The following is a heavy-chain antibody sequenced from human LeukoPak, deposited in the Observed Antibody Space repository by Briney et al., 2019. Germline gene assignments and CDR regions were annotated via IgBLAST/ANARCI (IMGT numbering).Heavy chain of an antibody. Sequence: SETLSLTCAVYGRSFSGYYWSWIRQPPGKGLEWIGEINHSGSTNYNPSLKSRVTISVDTSKNQFSLRLSSVTAADTAVYYCARGPKWLRQYYFDYWGQGTLVTVSS. D-gene: IGHD5-12*01. CDR1: GRSFSGYY. J-gene: IGHJ4*02. CDR3: ARGPKWLRQYYFDY. CDR2: INHSGST. V-gene: IGHV4-34*01.